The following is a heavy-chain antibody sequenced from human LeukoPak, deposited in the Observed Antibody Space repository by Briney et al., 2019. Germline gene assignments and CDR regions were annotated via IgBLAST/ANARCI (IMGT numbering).Heavy chain of an antibody. Sequence: GGSLRLSCAASGFTFVSYAMSWVRQAPGKGLEWVSAISGSGGSTYYADSVKGRFTISRDNSKNTLYLQMNSLRAEDTAVYYCAKDGSGSYFGYWGQGTLVTVSS. V-gene: IGHV3-23*01. CDR3: AKDGSGSYFGY. CDR1: GFTFVSYA. J-gene: IGHJ4*02. CDR2: ISGSGGST. D-gene: IGHD3-10*01.